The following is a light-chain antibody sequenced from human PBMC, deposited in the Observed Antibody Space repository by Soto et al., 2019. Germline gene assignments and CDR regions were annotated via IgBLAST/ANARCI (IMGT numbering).Light chain of an antibody. Sequence: DIQMTQSPSSLSASVGDRVTITCRASQSISNYLNWYQHKPGKAPKLLIYAASSLQSGAPLRFSGSGYGTDFTLTISSLRPEDFATYYCHQSYSTPLLTFGGGTNVEIK. V-gene: IGKV1-39*01. CDR2: AAS. CDR3: HQSYSTPLLT. CDR1: QSISNY. J-gene: IGKJ4*01.